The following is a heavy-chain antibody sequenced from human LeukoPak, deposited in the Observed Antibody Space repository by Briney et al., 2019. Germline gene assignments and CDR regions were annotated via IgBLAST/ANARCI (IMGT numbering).Heavy chain of an antibody. CDR3: ARDLARYSSSPAFDI. Sequence: GGSLRLSCVASGFTFNAFGMHWVRQAPGKGLEWVANIKQDGSEKYYVDSVKGRFTISRDNAKNSLYLQMNSLRAEDTAVYYCARDLARYSSSPAFDIWGQGTMVTVSS. D-gene: IGHD6-6*01. CDR1: GFTFNAFG. CDR2: IKQDGSEK. V-gene: IGHV3-7*01. J-gene: IGHJ3*02.